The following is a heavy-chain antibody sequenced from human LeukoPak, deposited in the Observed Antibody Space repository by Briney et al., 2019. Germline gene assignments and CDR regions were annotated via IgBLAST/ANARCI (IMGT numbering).Heavy chain of an antibody. CDR2: IWYDGSNK. CDR3: ARGMYYYDSSGYYYEGDGYYFDY. Sequence: PGKSLRLSCAASGFTFSSYGMHWVRQAPGKGLEWVAVIWYDGSNKYYADSVKGRFTISRDNSKNTLYLQMNSLRAEDTAVYYCARGMYYYDSSGYYYEGDGYYFDYWGQGTLVTVSS. CDR1: GFTFSSYG. J-gene: IGHJ4*02. D-gene: IGHD3-22*01. V-gene: IGHV3-33*08.